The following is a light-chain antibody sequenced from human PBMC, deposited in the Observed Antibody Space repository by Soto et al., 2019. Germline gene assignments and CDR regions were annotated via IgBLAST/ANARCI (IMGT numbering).Light chain of an antibody. CDR3: QQYGRSPLT. Sequence: EIVLTQSPGTLSLSPGDRATLSCRASQSVSSSYLAWYQQKPGQSPGLLIYGASSRATGIPDRFSGSGSGTDFTLTIIRLEPEDFAVYYCQQYGRSPLTFGQGTKVDIK. V-gene: IGKV3-20*01. CDR2: GAS. CDR1: QSVSSSY. J-gene: IGKJ1*01.